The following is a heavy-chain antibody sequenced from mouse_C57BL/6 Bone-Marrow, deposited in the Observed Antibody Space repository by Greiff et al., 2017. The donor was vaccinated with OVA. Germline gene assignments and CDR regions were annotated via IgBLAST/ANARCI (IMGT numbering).Heavy chain of an antibody. CDR2: IYPGSGNT. D-gene: IGHD2-10*01. J-gene: IGHJ3*01. V-gene: IGHV1-76*01. Sequence: QVQLQQSGAELVRPGASVKLSCKASGYTFTDYYINWVKQRPGQGLEWIARIYPGSGNTYYNEKFKGKATLTAEKSSSTAYMQLGSLTSEDSAVYFCARSPYYPGAYWGQGTLVTVSA. CDR3: ARSPYYPGAY. CDR1: GYTFTDYY.